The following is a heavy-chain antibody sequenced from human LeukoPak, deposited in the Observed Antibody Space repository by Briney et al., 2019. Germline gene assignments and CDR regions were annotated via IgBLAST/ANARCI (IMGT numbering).Heavy chain of an antibody. D-gene: IGHD6-13*01. CDR3: AREREYSSSCWYVDY. Sequence: VASVKVSCKASGGTFSSYAISWVRQAPGQGVEWMVRIIPILGIANYAQKFQGRVTITADKSTSTAYMELSSLRSEDTAVYYCAREREYSSSCWYVDYWGQATLVTVSP. J-gene: IGHJ4*02. CDR2: IIPILGIA. CDR1: GGTFSSYA. V-gene: IGHV1-69*04.